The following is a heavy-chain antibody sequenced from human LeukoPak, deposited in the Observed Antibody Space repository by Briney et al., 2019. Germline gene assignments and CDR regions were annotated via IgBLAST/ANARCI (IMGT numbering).Heavy chain of an antibody. CDR1: GGTFSSYA. D-gene: IGHD5-12*01. CDR3: ARAPSEWLRVDNWFDP. Sequence: SVKVSCKASGGTFSSYAISWVRQAPGQGLEWMGGIIPIFDTANYAQKFQGRVTITADESTSTAYMELSSLRSEDTAVYYCARAPSEWLRVDNWFDPWGQGTLVTVSS. CDR2: IIPIFDTA. J-gene: IGHJ5*02. V-gene: IGHV1-69*01.